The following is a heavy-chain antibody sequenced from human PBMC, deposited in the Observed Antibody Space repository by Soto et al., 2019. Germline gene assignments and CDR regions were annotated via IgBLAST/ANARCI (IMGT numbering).Heavy chain of an antibody. Sequence: QVQLVQSGAEVKKPGSSVKVSCKASGGTFSSYAISWVRQAPGQGLEWMGGIIPIFGTANYAQKFQGRVTITADESTSTAYMELSSLRSEDTAVYYCASSRTADALRFLELFSFDYWGQGTLVTVSS. V-gene: IGHV1-69*12. D-gene: IGHD3-3*01. CDR2: IIPIFGTA. J-gene: IGHJ4*02. CDR3: ASSRTADALRFLELFSFDY. CDR1: GGTFSSYA.